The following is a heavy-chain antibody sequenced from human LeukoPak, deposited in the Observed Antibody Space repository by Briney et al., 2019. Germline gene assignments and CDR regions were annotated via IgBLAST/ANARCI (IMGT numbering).Heavy chain of an antibody. J-gene: IGHJ4*02. CDR2: ISSSGSTI. CDR3: ARVGSGWYNYFDY. D-gene: IGHD6-19*01. Sequence: GGSLRLSCAASGFTFSSYEMNWVRQAPGKGLEWVSYISSSGSTIYYADSVKGRFTISRDNAKNSLYLQMNSLRAEDTAVYYCARVGSGWYNYFDYWGQGTLVTVSS. V-gene: IGHV3-48*03. CDR1: GFTFSSYE.